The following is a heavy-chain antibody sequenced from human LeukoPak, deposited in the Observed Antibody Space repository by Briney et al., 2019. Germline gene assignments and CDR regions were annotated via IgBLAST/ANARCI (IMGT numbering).Heavy chain of an antibody. CDR3: AKSITTHEF. V-gene: IGHV3-23*01. J-gene: IGHJ4*02. D-gene: IGHD3-22*01. Sequence: PGGSLRLSCAASGFTFSNSAMTWVRQAPGKGLEWVTSIDYSGSNTYYADSVRGRFTISRDNSKNTVYLQMNSLRAEDTALYYCAKSITTHEFWGQGILVTVSS. CDR2: IDYSGSNT. CDR1: GFTFSNSA.